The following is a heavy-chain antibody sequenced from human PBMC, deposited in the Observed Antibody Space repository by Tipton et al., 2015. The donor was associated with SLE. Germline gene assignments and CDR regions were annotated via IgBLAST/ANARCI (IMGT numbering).Heavy chain of an antibody. CDR2: ISASGGNT. CDR1: GFTFYSYG. D-gene: IGHD2-15*01. Sequence: SLRLFCAASGFTFYSYGMHWVRQAPGKGLEWGSAISASGGNTYYADSVKGRFTISRDNSKNTLYLQMNSLKAEDTAVYYCARGGYCSGGRCYSDTWFDPWGQGTLVTVSS. CDR3: ARGGYCSGGRCYSDTWFDP. J-gene: IGHJ5*02. V-gene: IGHV3-23*01.